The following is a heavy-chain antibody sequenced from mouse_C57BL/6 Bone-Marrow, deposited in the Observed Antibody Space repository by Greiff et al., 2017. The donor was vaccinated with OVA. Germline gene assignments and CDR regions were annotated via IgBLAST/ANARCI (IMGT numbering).Heavy chain of an antibody. CDR2: IYPGSGST. D-gene: IGHD3-3*01. J-gene: IGHJ4*01. V-gene: IGHV1-55*01. CDR1: DYTFTSYW. CDR3: ARWGDEYAMDY. Sequence: QVQLQQPGAELVKPGASVKMSSKASDYTFTSYWITWVKQRPGQGLEWIGDIYPGSGSTNYNEKFKSKATLTVDTSSSTAYMQLSSLTSEDSAVYYCARWGDEYAMDYWGQGTSVTVSS.